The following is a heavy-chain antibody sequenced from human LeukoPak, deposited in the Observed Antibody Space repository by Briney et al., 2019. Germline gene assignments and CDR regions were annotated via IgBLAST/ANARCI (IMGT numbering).Heavy chain of an antibody. V-gene: IGHV3-23*01. J-gene: IGHJ4*02. CDR3: AKDRHWLALDD. CDR1: GFTFSSHG. Sequence: GGSLRLSCAASGFTFSSHGMNWVRQAPGKGLEWVSGTTGGGTTYYADSVKGRVTISRDNSKNTLYLQMNSLRAEDTAVYYCAKDRHWLALDDWGQGTLVTVSS. CDR2: TTGGGTT. D-gene: IGHD6-19*01.